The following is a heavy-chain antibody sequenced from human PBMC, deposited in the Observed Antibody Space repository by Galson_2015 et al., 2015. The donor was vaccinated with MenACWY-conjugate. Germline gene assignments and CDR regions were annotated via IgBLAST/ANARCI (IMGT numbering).Heavy chain of an antibody. J-gene: IGHJ3*02. CDR1: GFSLGSYW. CDR3: ARKGPNGRPPDGFDI. D-gene: IGHD2-8*01. CDR2: INSDGSST. V-gene: IGHV3-74*01. Sequence: SRRLSCAASGFSLGSYWRHWVRHLPGKGPVWVSRINSDGSSTSYADSVKGRFTISRDNAKNTLYLQMSSLRAEDTAVYYCARKGPNGRPPDGFDIWGQGTMVTVSS.